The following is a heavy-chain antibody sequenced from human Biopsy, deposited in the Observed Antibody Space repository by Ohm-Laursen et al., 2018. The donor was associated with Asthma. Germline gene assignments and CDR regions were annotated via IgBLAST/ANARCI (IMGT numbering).Heavy chain of an antibody. CDR1: GFTFSTYG. CDR2: IWYDGSNK. V-gene: IGHV3-33*01. J-gene: IGHJ6*02. D-gene: IGHD3-3*01. CDR3: ARSIYDFWSGYYGMDV. Sequence: SLRLSCSASGFTFSTYGMLWVRQAPGKGLEWVAVIWYDGSNKYYADSVKGRFTISRDNSKNTLYLQMNSLRAEDTAVYYCARSIYDFWSGYYGMDVWGQGTTVTVSS.